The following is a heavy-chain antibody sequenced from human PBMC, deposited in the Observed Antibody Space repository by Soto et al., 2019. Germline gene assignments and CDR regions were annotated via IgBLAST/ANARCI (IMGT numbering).Heavy chain of an antibody. J-gene: IGHJ4*02. V-gene: IGHV3-23*01. CDR1: GVTFSTYA. CDR2: IVGGDGGRSFTK. CDR3: VKNYIQLYF. D-gene: IGHD5-18*01. Sequence: EVQLLESGGGLVQSGGSLRLSCIASGVTFSTYAMSWVRQAPGKGLEWVSAIVGGDGGRSFTKYYADSVKGRFTISKDNSKNMLYLEMNSLRAEDTAVYYCVKNYIQLYFGGQGTLVTVSS.